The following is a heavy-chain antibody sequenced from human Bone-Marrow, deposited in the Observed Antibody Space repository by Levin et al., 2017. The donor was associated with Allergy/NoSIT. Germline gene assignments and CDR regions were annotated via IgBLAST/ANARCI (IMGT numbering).Heavy chain of an antibody. Sequence: SETLSLTCAVYGGSFSGYYWSWIRQPPGKGLEWIGEINHSGSTNYNPSLKSRVTISVDTSKNQFSLKLSSVTAADTAVYYCALGARGFRPYYFDYWGQGTLVTVSS. J-gene: IGHJ4*02. V-gene: IGHV4-34*01. CDR2: INHSGST. CDR3: ALGARGFRPYYFDY. D-gene: IGHD3-22*01. CDR1: GGSFSGYY.